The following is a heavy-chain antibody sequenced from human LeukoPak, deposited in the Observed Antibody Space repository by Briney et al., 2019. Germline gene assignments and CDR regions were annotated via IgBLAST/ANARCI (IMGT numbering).Heavy chain of an antibody. D-gene: IGHD2-2*01. CDR3: AKGSIVVVPAAYARGGQGWFDP. CDR1: GFTFSSYA. J-gene: IGHJ5*02. V-gene: IGHV3-23*01. CDR2: ISGSGGST. Sequence: GGSLRLSCAASGFTFSSYAMSWVRQAPGKGLEWVSAISGSGGSTYYADSVKGRFTISRDNSKNTLYLQMNSLRAEDTAVYYCAKGSIVVVPAAYARGGQGWFDPWGQGTLVTVSS.